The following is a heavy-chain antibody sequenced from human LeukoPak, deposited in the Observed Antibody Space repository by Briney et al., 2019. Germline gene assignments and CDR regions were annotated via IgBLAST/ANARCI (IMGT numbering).Heavy chain of an antibody. CDR1: GGSINGYY. Sequence: SETLSLTCIVSGGSINGYYWSWIRQPPGKALEWIGYIYYSGTTNYNPSLKSRITISVDTSKNQFSLRLSSVSAADTAVYYCARIPSFYGMDVWGQGTTVTVSS. CDR3: ARIPSFYGMDV. V-gene: IGHV4-59*01. J-gene: IGHJ6*02. CDR2: IYYSGTT.